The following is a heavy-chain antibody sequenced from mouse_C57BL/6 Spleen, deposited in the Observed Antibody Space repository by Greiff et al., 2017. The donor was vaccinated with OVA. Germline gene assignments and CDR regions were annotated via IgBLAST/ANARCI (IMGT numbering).Heavy chain of an antibody. Sequence: VQLKQSGPELVKPGASVKMSCKASGYTFTDYNMHWVKQSHGKSLEWIGYINPNNGGTSYNQKFKGKATLTVNKSSSTAYMELRSLTSEDSAVYYCARPVPDLYFDYWGQGTTLTVSS. J-gene: IGHJ2*01. V-gene: IGHV1-22*01. CDR3: ARPVPDLYFDY. D-gene: IGHD1-1*01. CDR2: INPNNGGT. CDR1: GYTFTDYN.